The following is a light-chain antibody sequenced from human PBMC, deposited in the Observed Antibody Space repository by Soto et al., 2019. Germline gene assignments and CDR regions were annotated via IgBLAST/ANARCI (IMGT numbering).Light chain of an antibody. J-gene: IGLJ2*01. CDR3: CSYAGNNNVI. V-gene: IGLV2-8*01. CDR1: SSDVGGYNH. CDR2: EVN. Sequence: QSALTQPPSASGSPGQSVTISCTGTSSDVGGYNHVSWYQQHPGKAPKLMIYEVNKRPSWVPNRCSGSKSGNTASLTVSGLQADDEADYYCCSYAGNNNVIFGGGTQLTVL.